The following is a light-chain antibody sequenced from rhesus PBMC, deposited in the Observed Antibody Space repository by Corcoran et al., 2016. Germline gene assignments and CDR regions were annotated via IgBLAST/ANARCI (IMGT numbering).Light chain of an antibody. CDR1: QSLLHSNGHTY. CDR3: MEGTHPPYS. Sequence: DVAMIQSPLSLPVTLGQPASISCRSSQSLLHSNGHTYLSWCQQQPGQSPRRLIYKVSNRDSGVPDRFSGSGAGTDFTLKSSRVEAEDVGVYYCMEGTHPPYSFGQGTKVEIK. CDR2: KVS. V-gene: IGKV2-58*01. J-gene: IGKJ2*01.